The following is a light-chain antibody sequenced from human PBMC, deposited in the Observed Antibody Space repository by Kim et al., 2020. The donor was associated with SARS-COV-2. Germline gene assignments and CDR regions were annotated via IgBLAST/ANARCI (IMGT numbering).Light chain of an antibody. CDR3: AAGDDSLNGVV. J-gene: IGLJ2*01. Sequence: GPGVTLSGSGSSSKIGSNTVNWYQQLPGTAPKLLIYSNNPRPSGVPDRFSGSKSGTSASLAISGLQSEDEADYYCAAGDDSLNGVVFGGGTQLTVL. CDR1: SSKIGSNT. CDR2: SNN. V-gene: IGLV1-44*01.